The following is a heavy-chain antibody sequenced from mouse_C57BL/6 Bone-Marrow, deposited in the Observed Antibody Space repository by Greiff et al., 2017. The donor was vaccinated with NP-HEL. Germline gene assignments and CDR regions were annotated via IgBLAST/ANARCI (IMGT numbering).Heavy chain of an antibody. D-gene: IGHD2-2*01. CDR2: LNPSSGYT. J-gene: IGHJ4*01. Sequence: VQLQQSGAELAKPGASVKLSCKASGYTFTSYWMHWVKQRPGQGLEWIGYLNPSSGYTKYNQKFKDKATLTADKSSSTAYMQLSSLTYEDSAVYYCARWRTMVTNAMDYWGQGTSVTVSS. CDR3: ARWRTMVTNAMDY. CDR1: GYTFTSYW. V-gene: IGHV1-7*01.